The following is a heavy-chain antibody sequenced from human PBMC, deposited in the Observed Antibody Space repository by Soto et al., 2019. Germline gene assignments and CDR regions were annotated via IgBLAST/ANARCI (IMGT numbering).Heavy chain of an antibody. V-gene: IGHV1-69*01. J-gene: IGHJ4*02. D-gene: IGHD1-26*01. CDR2: IIPIFGTA. CDR3: AREPSGSPERGEYFDY. CDR1: GGTFSSYV. Sequence: QVQLVQSGAEVKKPGSSVKVSCKASGGTFSSYVISWVRQAPGQGLEWMGGIIPIFGTANYAQKFQGRVTIAADESTSTAYIELSSLRSEDTAVYYCAREPSGSPERGEYFDYWGQGTLVTVSS.